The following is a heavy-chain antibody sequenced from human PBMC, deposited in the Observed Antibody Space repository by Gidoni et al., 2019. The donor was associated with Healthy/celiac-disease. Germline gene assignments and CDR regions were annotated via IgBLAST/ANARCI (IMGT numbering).Heavy chain of an antibody. CDR1: GCTFSGYG. CDR3: ARDPGCHLCAFDI. V-gene: IGHV3-33*01. CDR2: ICYDGINK. Sequence: QVQLVESGGGVVQPGRSLRLSCEASGCTFSGYGLPWVRQAPGKGLGGVAVICYDGINKYYADSVKVRFTISRDNSKNTLYLPMNSLRAEDTAVYYCARDPGCHLCAFDIWGQGTMVTVSS. D-gene: IGHD1-1*01. J-gene: IGHJ3*02.